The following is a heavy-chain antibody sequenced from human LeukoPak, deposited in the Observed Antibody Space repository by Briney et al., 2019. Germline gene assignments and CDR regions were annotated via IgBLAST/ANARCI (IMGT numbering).Heavy chain of an antibody. CDR3: ARDQQGEFDY. Sequence: SVKVSCKASGGTFSSYAISWVRQAPGQGLEWMGRIIPIFGTANYAQKFQGRVTITTDESTGTAYMELSSLRSEDTAVYYCARDQQGEFDYWGQGTLVTVSS. CDR1: GGTFSSYA. D-gene: IGHD3-10*01. J-gene: IGHJ4*02. CDR2: IIPIFGTA. V-gene: IGHV1-69*05.